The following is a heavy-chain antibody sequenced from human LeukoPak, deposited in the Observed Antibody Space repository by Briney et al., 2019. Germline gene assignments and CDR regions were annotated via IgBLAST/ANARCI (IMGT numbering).Heavy chain of an antibody. D-gene: IGHD5-18*01. J-gene: IGHJ4*02. CDR1: GFTFSSYS. CDR3: ARDGYDVDTAMVVPFDY. Sequence: GGSLRLSCAASGFTFSSYSMNWVRQAPGKGLEWVSSISSSSYIYYADSVKGRFTISRDNAKNSLYLQINSLRAEDTAVYYCARDGYDVDTAMVVPFDYWGQGTLVTVSS. CDR2: ISSSSYI. V-gene: IGHV3-21*01.